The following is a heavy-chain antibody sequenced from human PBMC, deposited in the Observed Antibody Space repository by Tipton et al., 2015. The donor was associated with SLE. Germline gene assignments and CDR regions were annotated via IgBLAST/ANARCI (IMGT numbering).Heavy chain of an antibody. CDR2: IHSDGNRT. CDR1: GFIFSNYW. J-gene: IGHJ3*02. D-gene: IGHD2-2*01. CDR3: AKDPYQDDFDI. Sequence: SLRLSCAASGFIFSNYWMHWVRQAPGKGLVWVSRIHSDGNRTNYADSVKGRFTVSRDNAKNTLYLQMNSLRAEDTAVYYCAKDPYQDDFDIWGQGTVVTVSS. V-gene: IGHV3-74*01.